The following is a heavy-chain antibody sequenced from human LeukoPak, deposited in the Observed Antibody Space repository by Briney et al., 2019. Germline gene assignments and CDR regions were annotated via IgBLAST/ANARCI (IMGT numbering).Heavy chain of an antibody. CDR1: GFIFSSLD. V-gene: IGHV3-23*01. J-gene: IGHJ4*02. CDR3: AKDSVRSGGRFYFDN. CDR2: ISASGKNT. Sequence: PGGSLRLSCAASGFIFSSLDMGWLRQAPGKGLEWVSGISASGKNTFYADSVKSRFTISRDNSKNTVYLQMSSLRAEDTAIYYCAKDSVRSGGRFYFDNWGQGTLVSVSS. D-gene: IGHD4-23*01.